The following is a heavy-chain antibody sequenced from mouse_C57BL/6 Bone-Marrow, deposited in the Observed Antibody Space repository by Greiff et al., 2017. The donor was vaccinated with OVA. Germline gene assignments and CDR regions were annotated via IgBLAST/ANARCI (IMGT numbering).Heavy chain of an antibody. CDR2: INPYNGDT. J-gene: IGHJ3*01. CDR1: GYSFTGYF. CDR3: ARPYYYGSRGWFAY. D-gene: IGHD1-1*01. Sequence: VQLQQSGPELVKPGDSVKISCKASGYSFTGYFMNWVMQSHGKSLEWIGRINPYNGDTFYNQKFKGKATLTADKSSSTAHMELRSLTSEDSAVYYCARPYYYGSRGWFAYWGQGTLVTVSA. V-gene: IGHV1-20*01.